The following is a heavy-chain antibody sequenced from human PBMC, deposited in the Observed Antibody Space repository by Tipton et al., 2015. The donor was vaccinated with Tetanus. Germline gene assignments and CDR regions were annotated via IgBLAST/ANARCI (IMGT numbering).Heavy chain of an antibody. CDR3: ATDTAITPQNAFDI. J-gene: IGHJ3*02. V-gene: IGHV3-11*01. CDR2: ISSSGSTI. Sequence: CPASGFTFSDYYMSWIRQAPGTALEWVSYISSSGSTIYYADSAKGRFTISRDYAKNSLYLQMNSLRAEDTAVYYCATDTAITPQNAFDIWGQGTMVTVSS. D-gene: IGHD5-18*01. CDR1: GFTFSDYY.